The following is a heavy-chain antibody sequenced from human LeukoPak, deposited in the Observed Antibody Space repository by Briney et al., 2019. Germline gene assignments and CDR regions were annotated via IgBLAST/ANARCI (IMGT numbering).Heavy chain of an antibody. J-gene: IGHJ4*02. CDR1: GFTFRNYA. D-gene: IGHD5-18*01. CDR3: AKTSPGYTYGLLDY. CDR2: ISNSGGTT. Sequence: GGSLRLSCATSGFTFRNYAMSWVRQAPGKGLEWVSCISNSGGTTYHADSVKGRFAISRDTSKNTLYLQMNSLRVEDTAVYYCAKTSPGYTYGLLDYWGQGALVTVSS. V-gene: IGHV3-23*01.